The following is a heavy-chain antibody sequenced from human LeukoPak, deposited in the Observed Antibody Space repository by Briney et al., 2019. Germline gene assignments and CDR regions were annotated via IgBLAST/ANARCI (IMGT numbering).Heavy chain of an antibody. CDR2: IYYSGST. J-gene: IGHJ4*02. V-gene: IGHV4-59*01. CDR3: AKPSRDFDSSGYSHFDY. D-gene: IGHD3-22*01. CDR1: GGSISSYY. Sequence: SETLSLTCTVSGGSISSYYWSWIRQPPGKGLEWIGYIYYSGSTNYNPSLKSRVTISVDTSKNQFSLKLSSVTAADTAIYYCAKPSRDFDSSGYSHFDYWGQGTLVTVSS.